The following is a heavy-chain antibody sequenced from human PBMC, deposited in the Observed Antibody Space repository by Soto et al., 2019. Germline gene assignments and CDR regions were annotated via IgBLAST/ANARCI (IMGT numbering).Heavy chain of an antibody. CDR2: IYDSGST. V-gene: IGHV4-30-4*01. D-gene: IGHD7-27*01. J-gene: IGHJ4*02. CDR1: GGSISSAYYY. CDR3: ARGPSGDKVDY. Sequence: SETLSLTCAVSGGSISSAYYYWSWIRQPPGKGLEWIGHIYDSGSTYSNPSLQSQVTISMDTSKNQFSLKLSSVTAADTAVYYCARGPSGDKVDYWGQGTLVTVSS.